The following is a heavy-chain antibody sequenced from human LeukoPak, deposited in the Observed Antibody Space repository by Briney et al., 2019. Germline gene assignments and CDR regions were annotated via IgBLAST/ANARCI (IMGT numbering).Heavy chain of an antibody. J-gene: IGHJ4*02. Sequence: GGSLRLSCAASGFTFSSYAMSWVRQAPGKGLEWVSAISGSGGSTYYADSVKGRFTISRDNSKNTLYLRMNSLRAEDTAVYYCAKDRSPSSYDILTGYYYFDYWGQGTLVTVSS. CDR1: GFTFSSYA. V-gene: IGHV3-23*01. D-gene: IGHD3-9*01. CDR3: AKDRSPSSYDILTGYYYFDY. CDR2: ISGSGGST.